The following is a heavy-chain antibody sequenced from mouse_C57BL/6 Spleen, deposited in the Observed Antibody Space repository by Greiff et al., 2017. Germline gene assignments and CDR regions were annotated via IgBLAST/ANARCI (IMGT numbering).Heavy chain of an antibody. D-gene: IGHD1-1*01. V-gene: IGHV1-72*01. CDR1: GYTFTSYW. Sequence: QVQLKQPGAELVKPGASVKLSCKASGYTFTSYWMHWVKQRPGRGLEWIGRIDPNSGGTTYNETFKSKATLTVSKPSSTAYMQLSSLTSEASAVYYCAYYGSSPYWYFDVWGTGTTVTVSS. J-gene: IGHJ1*03. CDR2: IDPNSGGT. CDR3: AYYGSSPYWYFDV.